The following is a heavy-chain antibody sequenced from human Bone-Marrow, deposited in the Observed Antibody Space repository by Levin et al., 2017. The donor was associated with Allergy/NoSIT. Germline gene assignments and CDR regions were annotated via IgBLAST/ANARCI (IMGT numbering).Heavy chain of an antibody. CDR3: AKASLAAAGHFEF. CDR1: GFTFSKYA. Sequence: GGSLRLSCAASGFTFSKYAMGWVRQAPGKGLKWVSSLSGSGGATFYADSVEGRFTISRDNSKNTLYLQMDSLTAEDTAIYYCAKASLAAAGHFEFWGQGNLVTVSS. CDR2: LSGSGGAT. D-gene: IGHD6-13*01. V-gene: IGHV3-23*01. J-gene: IGHJ4*02.